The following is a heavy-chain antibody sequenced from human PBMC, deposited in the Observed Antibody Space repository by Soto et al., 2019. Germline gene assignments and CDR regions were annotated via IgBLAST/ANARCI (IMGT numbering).Heavy chain of an antibody. Sequence: GGSLRLSCAATGFTFSNYWMHWVRQAPGKGLVWVSRINSDGSTTNYADSVKGRFTISRDNAKNTLYLQMDSLRAEDTAVYYCARGNYYSMDVWGQGTTVTVSS. CDR2: INSDGSTT. CDR1: GFTFSNYW. CDR3: ARGNYYSMDV. V-gene: IGHV3-74*01. J-gene: IGHJ6*02.